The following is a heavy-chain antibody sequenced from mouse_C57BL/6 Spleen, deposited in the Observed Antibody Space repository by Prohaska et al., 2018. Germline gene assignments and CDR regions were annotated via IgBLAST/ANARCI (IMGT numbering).Heavy chain of an antibody. D-gene: IGHD2-3*01. V-gene: IGHV1-15*01. CDR2: IDPETGGT. Sequence: QVQLQQSGAELVRPGASVTLSCKASGYTFTDYEMHWVKQTPVHGLEWIGAIDPETGGTAYNQKFKGKAILTADKSSSTAYMELRSLTSEDSAVYYCTRRGDGYYYFDYWGQGTTLTVSS. J-gene: IGHJ2*01. CDR3: TRRGDGYYYFDY. CDR1: GYTFTDYE.